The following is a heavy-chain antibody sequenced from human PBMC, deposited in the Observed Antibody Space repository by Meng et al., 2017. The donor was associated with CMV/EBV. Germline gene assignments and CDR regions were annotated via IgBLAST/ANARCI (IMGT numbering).Heavy chain of an antibody. CDR1: GFTFSGSA. CDR2: IRSKANSYAT. Sequence: GGSLRLSCAASGFTFSGSAMHWVRQASGKGLEWVGRIRSKANSYATAYAASVKGRFTISRDDSKNTAYLQMNSLKTEGTAVYYCTTNSYLGYCSSTSCVGYWGQGTLVTVSS. J-gene: IGHJ4*02. CDR3: TTNSYLGYCSSTSCVGY. V-gene: IGHV3-73*01. D-gene: IGHD2-2*01.